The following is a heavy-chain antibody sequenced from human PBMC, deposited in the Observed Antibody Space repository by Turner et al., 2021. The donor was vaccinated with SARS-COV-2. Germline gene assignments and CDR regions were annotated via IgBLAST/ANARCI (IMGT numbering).Heavy chain of an antibody. CDR3: ARMGLPFTGFDY. D-gene: IGHD1-26*01. Sequence: VQPLASAGALVQPGGSPRPPRAASGFTCSSYWMSWVRQAPGKGVEWVANIKQDESEKYYVDSVKGRFTISRDNAKNSMYLQMNSLRAEDTAVYYCARMGLPFTGFDYWGQGTLVTVSS. CDR2: IKQDESEK. J-gene: IGHJ4*02. V-gene: IGHV3-7*01. CDR1: GFTCSSYW.